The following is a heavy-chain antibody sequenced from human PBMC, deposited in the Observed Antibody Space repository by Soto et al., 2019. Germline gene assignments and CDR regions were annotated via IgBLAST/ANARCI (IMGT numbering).Heavy chain of an antibody. Sequence: SETLSLTCTVSGGSISSSSYYWGWIRQPPGKGLEWIGSIYYSGSTYYNPSLKSRVTISVDTSKNQFSLKLSSVTAADTAVYYCARQEGLLWFGTGADEVNYYYYYGMDVWGQGTTVTVSS. J-gene: IGHJ6*02. D-gene: IGHD3-10*01. CDR1: GGSISSSSYY. CDR3: ARQEGLLWFGTGADEVNYYYYYGMDV. CDR2: IYYSGST. V-gene: IGHV4-39*01.